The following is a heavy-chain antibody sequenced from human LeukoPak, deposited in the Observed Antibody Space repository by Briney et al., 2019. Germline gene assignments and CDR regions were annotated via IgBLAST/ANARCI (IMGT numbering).Heavy chain of an antibody. V-gene: IGHV3-11*01. Sequence: LSLTCAVYGGSFSGYYWSWIRQAPGKGLEWVSYISSSGSTIYYADSVKGRFTISRDNAKNSLYLQMNSLRAEDTAVYYCARLLDYSSWGQGTLVTVSS. CDR2: ISSSGSTI. J-gene: IGHJ4*02. CDR3: ARLLDYSS. CDR1: GGSFSGYY. D-gene: IGHD5-12*01.